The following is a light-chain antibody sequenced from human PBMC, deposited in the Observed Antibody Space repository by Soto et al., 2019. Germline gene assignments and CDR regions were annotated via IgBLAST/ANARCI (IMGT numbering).Light chain of an antibody. V-gene: IGKV3-20*01. CDR3: QQYGSSSWT. J-gene: IGKJ1*01. CDR2: GAS. CDR1: QSISDT. Sequence: FVMTQSHATLSVSPWGRATLSCRASQSISDTLAWYQQQPGQAPRLLIYGASSRATGIPDRFSGSGSGTDFTLTISRLEPEDFAVYYCQQYGSSSWTFGQGTKVDTK.